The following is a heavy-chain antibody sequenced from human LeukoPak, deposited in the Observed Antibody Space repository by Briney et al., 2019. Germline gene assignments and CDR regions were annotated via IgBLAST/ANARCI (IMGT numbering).Heavy chain of an antibody. CDR1: GGSISGYY. Sequence: SETLSLTCTVSGGSISGYYWSWIRQPPGKGLEWIGYIYYSGSTNYNPSLKSRVTISVDTSKNQFSLKLSSVTAADTAVYYCARGLRWPNYYYGMDVWGQGTTVTVSS. D-gene: IGHD4-23*01. V-gene: IGHV4-59*01. CDR3: ARGLRWPNYYYGMDV. CDR2: IYYSGST. J-gene: IGHJ6*02.